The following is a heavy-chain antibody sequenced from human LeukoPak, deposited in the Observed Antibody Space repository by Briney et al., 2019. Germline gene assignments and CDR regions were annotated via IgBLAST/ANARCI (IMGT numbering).Heavy chain of an antibody. Sequence: GGSLRLSCAASGFTFSSYAMSWVRQAPGKGLEWVSAISGSGGTTYYADSVKGRFTISRDNSKNTLYLQINSLRAEDTAVYYCAKDHLPGIVVADRDYWGQGTLVTVSS. D-gene: IGHD6-19*01. V-gene: IGHV3-23*01. CDR3: AKDHLPGIVVADRDY. J-gene: IGHJ4*02. CDR2: ISGSGGTT. CDR1: GFTFSSYA.